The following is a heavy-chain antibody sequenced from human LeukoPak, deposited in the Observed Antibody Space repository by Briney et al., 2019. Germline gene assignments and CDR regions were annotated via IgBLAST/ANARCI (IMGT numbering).Heavy chain of an antibody. V-gene: IGHV3-21*01. CDR2: ISSSSSYI. CDR3: ARLSEDDYIWGSYRRSYFDF. D-gene: IGHD3-16*02. J-gene: IGHJ4*02. CDR1: GFIFRDYS. Sequence: GGSLRLSCAASGFIFRDYSMAWVRQPPGRGLEWVSSISSSSSYIYYGDPVKGRFTISRDNAKNSLFLQVNSVRAEDTAVYYRARLSEDDYIWGSYRRSYFDFWGQGALVTVSS.